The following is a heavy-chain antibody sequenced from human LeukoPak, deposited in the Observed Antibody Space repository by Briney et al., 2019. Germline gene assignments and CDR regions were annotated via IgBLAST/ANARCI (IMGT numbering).Heavy chain of an antibody. CDR1: GDSVSSNSAA. CDR3: AREPTRITGTTVSWVEFDY. CDR2: TYYRSKWYN. J-gene: IGHJ4*02. V-gene: IGHV6-1*01. Sequence: SQTLSLTCAISGDSVSSNSAAWNRIRQSPSRGLEWLGRTYYRSKWYNDYAVSVKSRITINPDTSKNQFSLQLNSVTPEDTAVYYCAREPTRITGTTVSWVEFDYWGQGTLVTVSS. D-gene: IGHD1-7*01.